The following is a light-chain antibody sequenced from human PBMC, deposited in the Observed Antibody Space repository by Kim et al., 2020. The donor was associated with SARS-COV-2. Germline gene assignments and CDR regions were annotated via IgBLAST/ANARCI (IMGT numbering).Light chain of an antibody. CDR2: EVN. V-gene: IGLV2-8*01. CDR1: SSDVGGYDY. J-gene: IGLJ3*02. Sequence: QSALTQPPSASGSPGQSVTISCTGTSSDVGGYDYVSWYQQHPGKAPKLMIYEVNKRPSGVPDRFSGSKSGNTASLTVSGLQAEDEADYYCNSYAGIDNLRVFGGGTTLTVL. CDR3: NSYAGIDNLRV.